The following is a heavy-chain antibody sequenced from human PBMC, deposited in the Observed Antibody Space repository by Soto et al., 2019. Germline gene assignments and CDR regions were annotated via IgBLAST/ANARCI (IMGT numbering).Heavy chain of an antibody. V-gene: IGHV4-30-4*01. CDR3: ARVPSQYCGGDCYSFDY. Sequence: QVQLQESGPGLVKPSQTLSLTCTVSGGSISSGDYYWSWIRQPPGKGLEWVGYIYYSWSTYYNPSLKGQVTISVDTSKNQFSLKLSSVTAADTAVYYCARVPSQYCGGDCYSFDYWGQGTLVTVSS. CDR1: GGSISSGDYY. D-gene: IGHD2-21*02. J-gene: IGHJ4*02. CDR2: IYYSWST.